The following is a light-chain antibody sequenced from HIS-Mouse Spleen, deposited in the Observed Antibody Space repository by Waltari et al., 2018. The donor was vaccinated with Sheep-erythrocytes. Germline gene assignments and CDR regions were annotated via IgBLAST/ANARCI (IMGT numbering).Light chain of an antibody. CDR1: SSAVGGYHD. CDR3: CSYAGSYNHV. V-gene: IGLV2-11*01. J-gene: IGLJ1*01. CDR2: DVI. Sequence: QSALTQPRSVSGSPGQSVTISCTGTSSAVGGYHDVSWYQQHPGKAPKLMIYDVIKRPSGVPDRFSGSKSGNTASLTISGLQAEDEADYYCCSYAGSYNHVFATGTKVTVL.